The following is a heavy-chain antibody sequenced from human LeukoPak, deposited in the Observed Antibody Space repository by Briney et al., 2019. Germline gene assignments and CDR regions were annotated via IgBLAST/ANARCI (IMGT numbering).Heavy chain of an antibody. J-gene: IGHJ3*02. CDR2: IKQDGSEK. CDR3: ARDKDSSGYYPEAFDI. D-gene: IGHD3-22*01. V-gene: IGHV3-7*01. Sequence: GGSLRLSCAASGFTFSSYWMSWVRQAPGKGLEWVANIKQDGSEKYYVDSVKGRSTISRDNAKNSLYLQMNSLRAEDTAVYYCARDKDSSGYYPEAFDIWGQGTMVTVSS. CDR1: GFTFSSYW.